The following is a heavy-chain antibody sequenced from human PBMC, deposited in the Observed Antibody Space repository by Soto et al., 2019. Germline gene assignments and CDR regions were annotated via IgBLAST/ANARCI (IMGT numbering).Heavy chain of an antibody. V-gene: IGHV1-3*01. CDR1: GYTFTSYA. CDR2: INAGNGNT. CDR3: ARDIVVVPAASNWFDP. D-gene: IGHD2-2*01. J-gene: IGHJ5*02. Sequence: GASVKVSCKASGYTFTSYAVHWVRQAPGQRLEWMGWINAGNGNTKYSQKFQGRVTITRDTSASTAYMELSSLRSEDTAVYYCARDIVVVPAASNWFDPWGQGTLVTVSS.